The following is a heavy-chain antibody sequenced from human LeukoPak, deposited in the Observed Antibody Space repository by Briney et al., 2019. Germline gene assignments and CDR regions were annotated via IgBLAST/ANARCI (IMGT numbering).Heavy chain of an antibody. D-gene: IGHD4-17*01. V-gene: IGHV3-21*01. CDR3: ARDFTTVTTAYFQH. CDR2: ISSSSSYI. J-gene: IGHJ1*01. Sequence: GGSLRLSCAAFGFTFSSYSMNWVRHAPGKGLEWVSSISSSSSYIYYADSVKCRFTIFRDNAKNSLYLQMNSLRAEDTAMYYCARDFTTVTTAYFQHWGQGTLVTVSS. CDR1: GFTFSSYS.